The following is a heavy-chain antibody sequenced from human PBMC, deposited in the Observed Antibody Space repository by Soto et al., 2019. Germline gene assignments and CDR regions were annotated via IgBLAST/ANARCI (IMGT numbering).Heavy chain of an antibody. V-gene: IGHV3-15*07. CDR3: TPLALKYSSGWYEFSD. Sequence: EVQLVGFGGGLVRPGGSLSLPCEASGFTFSTVWMNWVRQAPGKGLDWVGRIKSKTDGGTTDYAAPVKGRFTISRDDSKNTLYLQMNSLKTEDTAVYYCTPLALKYSSGWYEFSDWGQGTLVTVSS. CDR2: IKSKTDGGTT. D-gene: IGHD6-19*01. J-gene: IGHJ4*02. CDR1: GFTFSTVW.